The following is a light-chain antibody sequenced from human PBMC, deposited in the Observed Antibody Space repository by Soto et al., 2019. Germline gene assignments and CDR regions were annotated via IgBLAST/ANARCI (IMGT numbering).Light chain of an antibody. J-gene: IGKJ1*01. CDR2: AAS. V-gene: IGKV1-12*02. Sequence: DIPMTQSPSSVSASVGDRVTITCRASQGISSWIVWYQQKPGKAPKLLIYAASTLQSGVPSRFSGTASGTDFTLTISSLQPEDFATYYCQQANSFPWTFGQGTKVEIK. CDR3: QQANSFPWT. CDR1: QGISSW.